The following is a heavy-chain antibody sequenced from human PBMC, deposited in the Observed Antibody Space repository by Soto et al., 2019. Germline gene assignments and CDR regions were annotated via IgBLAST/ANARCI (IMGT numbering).Heavy chain of an antibody. V-gene: IGHV3-7*02. CDR3: ASWGNNVWY. CDR2: INPEGSEK. Sequence: EVQLVQSGGGLVQPGGSLRLSCEASGFSLSAFWMNWVRQSPRKGLEWVSNINPEGSEKVYVDSVKGRFTVSRDNTQNSVSLQMDSLRAEDTAVYSCASWGNNVWYCGQGSLVTVSS. J-gene: IGHJ4*02. CDR1: GFSLSAFW. D-gene: IGHD3-16*01.